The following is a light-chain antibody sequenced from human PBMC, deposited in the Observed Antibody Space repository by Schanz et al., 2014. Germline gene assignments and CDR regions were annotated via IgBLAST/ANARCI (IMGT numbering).Light chain of an antibody. J-gene: IGKJ4*01. Sequence: DIQMTQSPSTLSASIGDRVTITCRASQSVVRWLAWYQQKPGKAPKLLIQKASILESGVPSRFSGSGSGTEFTLTISSLQPDDFATYFCQQANSFPPLTFGGGTKVEIK. CDR2: KAS. CDR1: QSVVRW. V-gene: IGKV1-5*03. CDR3: QQANSFPPLT.